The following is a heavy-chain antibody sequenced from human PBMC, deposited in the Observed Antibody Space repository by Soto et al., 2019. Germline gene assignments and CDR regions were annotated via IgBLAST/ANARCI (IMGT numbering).Heavy chain of an antibody. CDR2: TYYRSRWYS. CDR1: GDSVSSSGVA. CDR3: ARSEEDSDYYYYGLDV. D-gene: IGHD2-15*01. Sequence: SQTLSLTCVISGDSVSSSGVAWNWVRQSPSRGLEWLGRTYYRSRWYSDFAVSVRGRIVINADTSKNQFSLQLNSVTPEDTAVYFCARSEEDSDYYYYGLDVWGQGTTVTASS. V-gene: IGHV6-1*01. J-gene: IGHJ6*02.